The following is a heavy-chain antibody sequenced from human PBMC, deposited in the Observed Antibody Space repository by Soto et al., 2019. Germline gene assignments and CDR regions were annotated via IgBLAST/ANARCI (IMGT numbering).Heavy chain of an antibody. J-gene: IGHJ6*02. D-gene: IGHD3-10*01. V-gene: IGHV4-59*01. Sequence: SETLSLTCTVSGGSISSYYWSWIRQPPGKGLEWIGYIYYSGSTNYNPSLKSRVTISVDTSKNQFSLKLSSVTAADTAVYYCARDADYGSGSGGMDVWGQGTTVTVSS. CDR1: GGSISSYY. CDR2: IYYSGST. CDR3: ARDADYGSGSGGMDV.